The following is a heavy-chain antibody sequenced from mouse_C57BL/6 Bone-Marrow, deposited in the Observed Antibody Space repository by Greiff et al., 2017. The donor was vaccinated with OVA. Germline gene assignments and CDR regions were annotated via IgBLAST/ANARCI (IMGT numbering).Heavy chain of an antibody. CDR2: ISYDGSN. CDR3: ARVDYPYYYAMDY. J-gene: IGHJ4*01. V-gene: IGHV3-6*01. D-gene: IGHD2-4*01. Sequence: DVKLVESGPGLVKPSQSLSLTCSVTGYSITSGYYWNWIRQFPGNKLEWMGYISYDGSNNYNPSLKNRISITRDTSKNQFFLKLNSVTTEDTATYYCARVDYPYYYAMDYWGQGTSVTVSS. CDR1: GYSITSGYY.